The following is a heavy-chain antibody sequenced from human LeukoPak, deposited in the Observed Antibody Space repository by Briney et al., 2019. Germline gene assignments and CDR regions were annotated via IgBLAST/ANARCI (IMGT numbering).Heavy chain of an antibody. J-gene: IGHJ4*02. D-gene: IGHD4-17*01. Sequence: SQTLSLTCTVSGGSISSGGYYWSWVRQHPEKGLEWVGYIYYSGTAYYNPSLKSRVTMSVDTSKNQFSLKLDSVTAADTAVYYCARFSNDHGVKFDYWGQGTLVTVSS. CDR2: IYYSGTA. V-gene: IGHV4-31*03. CDR1: GGSISSGGYY. CDR3: ARFSNDHGVKFDY.